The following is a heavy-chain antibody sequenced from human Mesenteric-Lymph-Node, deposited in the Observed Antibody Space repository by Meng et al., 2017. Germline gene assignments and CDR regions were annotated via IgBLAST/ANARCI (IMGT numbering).Heavy chain of an antibody. V-gene: IGHV4-34*01. CDR1: GGSFSGYY. CDR2: INHSGST. Sequence: HVQLQPGGAVLLKPSETPSLTWAVYGGSFSGYYWSWIRQPPGKGLEWIGEINHSGSTNYNPSLKSRVTISVDTSKNQFSLKLSSVTAADTAVYYCARGRGYGDYGSLYWGQGTLVTVSS. J-gene: IGHJ4*02. CDR3: ARGRGYGDYGSLY. D-gene: IGHD4-17*01.